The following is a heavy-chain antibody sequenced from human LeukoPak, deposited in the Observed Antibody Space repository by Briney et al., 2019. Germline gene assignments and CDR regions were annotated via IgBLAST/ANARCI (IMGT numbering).Heavy chain of an antibody. CDR3: ASPRYYDSSGYTDY. Sequence: ASVKVSCKASGYTFTGYYMHWVRQAPGQGLEWMGWINPNSGGTNYAQKFQSRVTMTRDTSISTAYMELSRLRSDDTAVYYCASPRYYDSSGYTDYWGQGTLVTVSS. CDR1: GYTFTGYY. V-gene: IGHV1-2*02. D-gene: IGHD3-22*01. J-gene: IGHJ4*02. CDR2: INPNSGGT.